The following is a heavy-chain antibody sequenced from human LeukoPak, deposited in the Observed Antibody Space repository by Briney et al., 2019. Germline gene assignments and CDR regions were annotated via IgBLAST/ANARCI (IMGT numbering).Heavy chain of an antibody. V-gene: IGHV3-30-3*01. CDR3: ARALYYYDSSGYYERPFDY. Sequence: GRSQRLSCAASGFTFSSYAMHWVRQAPGKGLEWVAVISYDGSNKYYADSVKGRFTISRDNSKNTLYLQMNSLRAEDTAVYYCARALYYYDSSGYYERPFDYWGQGTLVTVSS. CDR1: GFTFSSYA. CDR2: ISYDGSNK. D-gene: IGHD3-22*01. J-gene: IGHJ4*02.